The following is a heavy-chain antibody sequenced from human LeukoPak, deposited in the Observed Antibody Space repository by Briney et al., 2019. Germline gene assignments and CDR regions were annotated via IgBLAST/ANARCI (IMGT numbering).Heavy chain of an antibody. Sequence: ASVEVSCKASGYTFTGYYMHWVRQAPGQGLEWMGWINPNSGGTNYAQKFQGRVTMTRDTSISTAYMELSRLRSDDTAVYYCARDPFGITMVRGVIIIAPYFDYWGQGTLVTVSS. CDR2: INPNSGGT. CDR1: GYTFTGYY. CDR3: ARDPFGITMVRGVIIIAPYFDY. J-gene: IGHJ4*02. V-gene: IGHV1-2*02. D-gene: IGHD3-10*01.